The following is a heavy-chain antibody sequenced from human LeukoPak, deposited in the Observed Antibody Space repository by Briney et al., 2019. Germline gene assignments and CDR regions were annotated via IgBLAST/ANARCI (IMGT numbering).Heavy chain of an antibody. CDR2: IYHSGST. V-gene: IGHV4-38-2*02. J-gene: IGHJ4*02. Sequence: PSETLSLTCTVSGYSINSGYYWGWIRQPPGKGLQWIGSIYHSGSTYYNPSLKSRVTISVDTSKNQVSLKLSSVTAADTAVFYCARMLVPDYFDNWGQGTLVTVSS. CDR1: GYSINSGYY. D-gene: IGHD6-13*01. CDR3: ARMLVPDYFDN.